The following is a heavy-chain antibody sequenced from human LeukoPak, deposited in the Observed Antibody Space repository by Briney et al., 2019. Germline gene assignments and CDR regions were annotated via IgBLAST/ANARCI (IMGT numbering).Heavy chain of an antibody. CDR3: AKGYYDYVWGSYYFDY. J-gene: IGHJ4*02. Sequence: GGSLRLSCAASGFTFSSYGMHWVRQAPGKGLEWVAVIWYDGSNKYYADSVKGRFTISRDNSRDTLYLQMNSLRAEDTAVYYCAKGYYDYVWGSYYFDYWGQGTLVTVSS. V-gene: IGHV3-33*06. CDR2: IWYDGSNK. CDR1: GFTFSSYG. D-gene: IGHD3-16*01.